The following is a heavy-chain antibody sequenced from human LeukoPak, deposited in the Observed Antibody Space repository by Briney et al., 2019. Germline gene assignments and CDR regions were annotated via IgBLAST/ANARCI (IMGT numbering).Heavy chain of an antibody. Sequence: GGSLRLSCAASGFTFNIYEMNWVRQAPGKGLEWVSAISGSGGSTYYADSVKGRFTISRDNSKNTLYLQMNSLRAEDTTVYYCAKDGGGYCSSTSCYLDYWGQGTLVTVSS. CDR2: ISGSGGST. CDR3: AKDGGGYCSSTSCYLDY. D-gene: IGHD2-2*01. V-gene: IGHV3-23*01. CDR1: GFTFNIYE. J-gene: IGHJ4*02.